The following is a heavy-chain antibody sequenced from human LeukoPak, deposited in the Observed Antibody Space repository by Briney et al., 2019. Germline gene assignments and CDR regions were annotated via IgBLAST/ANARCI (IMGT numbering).Heavy chain of an antibody. CDR2: IYYGGST. CDR3: ASTPDYYDSSGYLNNWFDP. V-gene: IGHV4-31*03. CDR1: GGSISSGGYY. J-gene: IGHJ5*02. Sequence: SQTLSLTCTVSGGSISSGGYYWSWIRQHPGKGLEWIGYIYYGGSTYYNPSLKSRVTISVDTSKNQFSLKLSSVTAADTAVYYCASTPDYYDSSGYLNNWFDPWGQGTLVTVSS. D-gene: IGHD3-22*01.